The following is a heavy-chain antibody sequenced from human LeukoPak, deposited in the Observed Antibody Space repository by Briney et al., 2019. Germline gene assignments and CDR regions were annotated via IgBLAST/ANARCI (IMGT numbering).Heavy chain of an antibody. J-gene: IGHJ4*02. CDR2: IWNHGGNK. Sequence: PGRSLRLSCAASGFTFSFYGMHWVRQAPGKGLEWVALIWNHGGNKYYADSVKGRFTISRDNSKNTLDLQMNSLRAEDTAVYYCARDLYYDNSGYYYHDYWGQGTLVTVSS. V-gene: IGHV3-33*01. CDR3: ARDLYYDNSGYYYHDY. CDR1: GFTFSFYG. D-gene: IGHD3-22*01.